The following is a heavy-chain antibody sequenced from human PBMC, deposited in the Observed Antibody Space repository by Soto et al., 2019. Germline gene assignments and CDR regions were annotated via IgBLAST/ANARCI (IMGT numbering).Heavy chain of an antibody. D-gene: IGHD3-10*01. J-gene: IGHJ4*02. CDR3: ARAPGV. V-gene: IGHV4-31*03. CDR1: GGSISSGGYY. CDR2: IYYSGST. Sequence: QVQLQESGPGLVKPSQTLSLTCTVSGGSISSGGYYWSWIRQHPGKGLEWIGYIYYSGSTYYNPSLTSRVTFSVDTSKNQSSLKVSYVSAAVTAGYYGARAPGVWGQGTLVTVSS.